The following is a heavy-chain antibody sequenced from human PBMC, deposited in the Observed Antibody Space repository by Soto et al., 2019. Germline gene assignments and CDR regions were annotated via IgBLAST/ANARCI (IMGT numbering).Heavy chain of an antibody. CDR2: ITDTGGDA. D-gene: IGHD2-15*01. CDR3: VRGSKDSYPGRRIFDF. V-gene: IGHV3-23*01. Sequence: GGSLRLSCVASGLTFGSRAMSWVRQSPGEGLEWVSTITDTGGDAKYADSVRGRFAISRDNSKNTLYLQMSALRAEDSAIYFCVRGSKDSYPGRRIFDFWGRGTLVTV. CDR1: GLTFGSRA. J-gene: IGHJ4*02.